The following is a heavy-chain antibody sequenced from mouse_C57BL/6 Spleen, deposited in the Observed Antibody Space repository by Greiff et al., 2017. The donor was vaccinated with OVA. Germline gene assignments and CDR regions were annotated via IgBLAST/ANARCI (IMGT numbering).Heavy chain of an antibody. CDR3: ATLGRGGY. Sequence: VQLKESGGGLVKPGGSLKLSCAASGFTFSDYGMHWVRQAPEKGLEWVAYISSGSSTIYYADTVKGRFTISRDNAKNTLFLQMTSLRSEDTAMYYCATLGRGGYWGQGTTLTVSS. CDR2: ISSGSSTI. V-gene: IGHV5-17*01. CDR1: GFTFSDYG. J-gene: IGHJ2*01. D-gene: IGHD4-1*01.